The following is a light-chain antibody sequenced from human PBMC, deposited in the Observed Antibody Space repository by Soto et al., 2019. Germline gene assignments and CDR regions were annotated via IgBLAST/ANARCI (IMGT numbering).Light chain of an antibody. V-gene: IGKV3-15*01. Sequence: EIVMPQSPATLSVSPGQRVTLSCMASQSVSSNLAWYQQKPGQAPRLLIYGASTRATGIPARFSGGGSETEFTLTISSLQSEDFAVYYCQQYHNWPPRTFGQGTKVEIK. CDR1: QSVSSN. CDR3: QQYHNWPPRT. CDR2: GAS. J-gene: IGKJ1*01.